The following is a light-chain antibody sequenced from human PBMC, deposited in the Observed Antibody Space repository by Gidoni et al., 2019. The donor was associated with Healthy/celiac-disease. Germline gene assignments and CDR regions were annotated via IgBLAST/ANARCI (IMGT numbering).Light chain of an antibody. CDR1: SSDVGSYNL. CDR2: EDS. Sequence: QSALTQPAAVSGSPGQSITISCTGTSSDVGSYNLVSWYQQHPGKAPKLMIYEDSKRPSGVSNRFSGSKSGNTASLTISGLQAEDEADYYCCSYAGSPWVFGGGTKLTVL. V-gene: IGLV2-23*01. J-gene: IGLJ3*02. CDR3: CSYAGSPWV.